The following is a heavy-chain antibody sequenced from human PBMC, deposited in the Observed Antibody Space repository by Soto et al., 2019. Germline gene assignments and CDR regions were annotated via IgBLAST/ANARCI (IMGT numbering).Heavy chain of an antibody. Sequence: SETLSLTCAVYGGSFSGYYWSWIRQPPGKGLEWIGEINHSGSTNYNPSLKSRVTISVDTSKNQFSLKLSSVTAADTAVYYCARAGGYSGYDWRRYYYYYMDVWGKGTTVTVSS. V-gene: IGHV4-34*01. CDR1: GGSFSGYY. CDR2: INHSGST. D-gene: IGHD5-12*01. J-gene: IGHJ6*03. CDR3: ARAGGYSGYDWRRYYYYYMDV.